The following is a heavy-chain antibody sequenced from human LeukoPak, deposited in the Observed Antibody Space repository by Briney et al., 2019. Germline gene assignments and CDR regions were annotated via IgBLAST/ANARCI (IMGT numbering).Heavy chain of an antibody. D-gene: IGHD2-2*01. CDR3: DLHCSSSSCYLYGMGV. J-gene: IGHJ6*02. CDR2: ISSSSSTI. Sequence: GGSLRLSCAASGFTFSSYSMNWVRQAPGKGLEWVSYISSSSSTIYYADSVKGRFTISRDNAKNSVYLQMNSLRAEDTAVYYCDLHCSSSSCYLYGMGVWGQGTTVTVSS. CDR1: GFTFSSYS. V-gene: IGHV3-48*04.